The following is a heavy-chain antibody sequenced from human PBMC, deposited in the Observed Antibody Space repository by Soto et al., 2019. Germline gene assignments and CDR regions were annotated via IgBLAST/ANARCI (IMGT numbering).Heavy chain of an antibody. J-gene: IGHJ4*02. D-gene: IGHD3-10*01. CDR2: ISFDGKNK. CDR3: AKDREYYYGSGSYSPFDH. CDR1: GFTFNVYG. Sequence: GGSLRLSCTASGFTFNVYGMHWVRQAPGKGLEWVSLISFDGKNKFYTDSVKGRFTIYRDNSKNALYLQMNSLRVEDTAVYYCAKDREYYYGSGSYSPFDHWGQGTLVTVSS. V-gene: IGHV3-30*18.